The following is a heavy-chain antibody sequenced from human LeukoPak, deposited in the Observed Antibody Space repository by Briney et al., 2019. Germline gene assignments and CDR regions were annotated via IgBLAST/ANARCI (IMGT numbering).Heavy chain of an antibody. J-gene: IGHJ4*02. V-gene: IGHV3-9*01. CDR2: ISWNSGSI. D-gene: IGHD6-13*01. CDR1: GFTFDDYA. CDR3: AKGGAGTFGY. Sequence: GGSLRLSCAASGFTFDDYAMHWVRQAPGKGLEWVSGISWNSGSIGYADSVKGRFTISRDNAKNSLYLQMNSLRAEDTALYYCAKGGAGTFGYWGQGTLVTVSS.